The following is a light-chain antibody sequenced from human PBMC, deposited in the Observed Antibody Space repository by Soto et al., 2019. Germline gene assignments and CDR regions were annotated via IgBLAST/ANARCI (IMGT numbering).Light chain of an antibody. CDR1: QSISSW. Sequence: DIQMTQSPSTLSASVGDRVTITCRASQSISSWLAWYQQKPGKAPKLLIYDASSLESVVPSRFSGSGSGSEFTLTISSLQPEDVATYYCQKYNSAPWTFGQGTKVDIK. CDR3: QKYNSAPWT. V-gene: IGKV1-5*01. J-gene: IGKJ1*01. CDR2: DAS.